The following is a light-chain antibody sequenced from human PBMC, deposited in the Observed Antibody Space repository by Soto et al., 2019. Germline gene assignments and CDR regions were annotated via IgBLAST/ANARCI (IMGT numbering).Light chain of an antibody. CDR2: EGS. CDR1: SSDVWSYNL. Sequence: QSALTQPASVSGSPGQSITISCTGTSSDVWSYNLVSWYQQHPGKAPKLMIYEGSKRPSGVSNRFSGSKSGNTASLTISGLQAEDEADYYCCSYAGSSTSLYVFGTGTKVTVL. CDR3: CSYAGSSTSLYV. J-gene: IGLJ1*01. V-gene: IGLV2-23*01.